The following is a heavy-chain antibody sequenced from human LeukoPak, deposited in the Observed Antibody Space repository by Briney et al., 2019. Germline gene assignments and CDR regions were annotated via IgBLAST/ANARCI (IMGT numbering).Heavy chain of an antibody. Sequence: GSLRLSCAASGFTFSSYAMSWVRQPPGKGLEWIGEIHQSGSTNYKPSLKSRVTLSVDKTKNQFSLKMTSVTAADTAVYYCARAVQYSSREPTFDYWGQGTLVTVSS. CDR1: GFTFSSYAM. J-gene: IGHJ4*02. V-gene: IGHV4-4*02. D-gene: IGHD6-13*01. CDR3: ARAVQYSSREPTFDY. CDR2: IHQSGST.